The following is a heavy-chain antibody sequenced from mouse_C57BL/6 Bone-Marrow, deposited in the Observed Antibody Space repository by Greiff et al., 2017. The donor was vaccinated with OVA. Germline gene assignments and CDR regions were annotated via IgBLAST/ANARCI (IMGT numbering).Heavy chain of an antibody. J-gene: IGHJ1*03. Sequence: VQRVESGAELVKPGASVKMSCKASGYTFTTYPIEWMKQNHGKSLEWIGNFYPYNDDTKSNEKFKGKATLTVEKSSSTVYLELSRLTSDDSAVYYCARGRTTVVAHWYFDVWGTGTTVTVSS. V-gene: IGHV1-47*01. D-gene: IGHD1-1*01. CDR2: FYPYNDDT. CDR1: GYTFTTYP. CDR3: ARGRTTVVAHWYFDV.